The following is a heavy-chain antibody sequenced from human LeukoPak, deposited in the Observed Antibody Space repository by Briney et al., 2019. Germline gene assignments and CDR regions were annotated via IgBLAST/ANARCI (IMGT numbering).Heavy chain of an antibody. V-gene: IGHV3-23*01. Sequence: SGGSLRLSCAASGFTFSSYGMSWVRQAPGKGLEWVSAISGSGGSTYYADSVKGRFTISRDNSKNTLYLQMNSLRAEDTAVYYCAKDMDFLYCSSSADYWGQGTLVTVSS. D-gene: IGHD6-13*01. CDR1: GFTFSSYG. CDR2: ISGSGGST. CDR3: AKDMDFLYCSSSADY. J-gene: IGHJ4*02.